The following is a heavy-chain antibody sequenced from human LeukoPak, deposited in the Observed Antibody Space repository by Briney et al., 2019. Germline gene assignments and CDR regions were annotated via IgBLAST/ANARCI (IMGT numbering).Heavy chain of an antibody. J-gene: IGHJ4*02. Sequence: GGSLRLSCTASGFTFSSYDMSWVRQAPGKGLEWVSAISGSGGSTYYADSVKGRFTISRDNSNDTLYLQMNSLRSEDTAVYYCAKDPDSQGIAAAGYAYWGQGTLVTVSS. CDR2: ISGSGGST. D-gene: IGHD6-13*01. CDR3: AKDPDSQGIAAAGYAY. CDR1: GFTFSSYD. V-gene: IGHV3-23*01.